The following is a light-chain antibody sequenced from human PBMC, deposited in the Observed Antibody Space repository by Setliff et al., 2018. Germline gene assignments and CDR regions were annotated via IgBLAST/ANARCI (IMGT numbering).Light chain of an antibody. CDR2: DVS. CDR3: SSYTSSSTSYV. V-gene: IGLV2-11*01. J-gene: IGLJ1*01. Sequence: QSALTQPRSVSGSPEQSVTISCTGTSSDVGGYNYVSWYQQHPGKAPKLMIYDVSKRPSGVSNRFSGSKSGNTASLTISGLQAEDEADYYCSSYTSSSTSYVFGTGTKVTVL. CDR1: SSDVGGYNY.